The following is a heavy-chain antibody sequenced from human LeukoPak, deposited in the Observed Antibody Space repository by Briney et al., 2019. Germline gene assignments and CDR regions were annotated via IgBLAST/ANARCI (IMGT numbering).Heavy chain of an antibody. D-gene: IGHD6-19*01. Sequence: GGSLRLSCAASGFTVSSNYMSWVRQAPGKGLEWVSVIYSGDNTYYADSVKGRFTITRDNSKNTLYLQMNSLRAEDTAVYYCARSLIAVAGTGSFDYWGQGTLVTVSS. CDR2: IYSGDNT. J-gene: IGHJ4*02. CDR1: GFTVSSNY. CDR3: ARSLIAVAGTGSFDY. V-gene: IGHV3-66*01.